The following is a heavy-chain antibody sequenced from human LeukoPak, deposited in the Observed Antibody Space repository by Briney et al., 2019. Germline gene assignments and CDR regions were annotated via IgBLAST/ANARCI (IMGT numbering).Heavy chain of an antibody. Sequence: SETLSLTCTVSGGSISSHYWSWIRQPTGKGLEWIGRFYTSGSTNYNPSLKSRVSMSVDTSKNQFSLKLNSVTAADTAVYYCARDYSDGSGYYPLFDNWGQGTLVTVSS. CDR1: GGSISSHY. D-gene: IGHD3-22*01. CDR3: ARDYSDGSGYYPLFDN. J-gene: IGHJ4*02. CDR2: FYTSGST. V-gene: IGHV4-4*07.